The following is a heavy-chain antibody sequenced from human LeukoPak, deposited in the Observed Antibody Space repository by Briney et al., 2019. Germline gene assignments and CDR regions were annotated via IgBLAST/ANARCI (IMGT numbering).Heavy chain of an antibody. CDR3: ARGSPITIRYFDWLLKYYFDY. D-gene: IGHD3-9*01. CDR1: GGSFSGYY. Sequence: SETLSLTCAAYGGSFSGYYWSWIRQPPGKGLEWIGEINHSGSTNYNPSLKSRVTISVDTSKNQFSLKLSSVTAADTAVYYCARGSPITIRYFDWLLKYYFDYWGQGTLVTVSS. J-gene: IGHJ4*02. V-gene: IGHV4-34*01. CDR2: INHSGST.